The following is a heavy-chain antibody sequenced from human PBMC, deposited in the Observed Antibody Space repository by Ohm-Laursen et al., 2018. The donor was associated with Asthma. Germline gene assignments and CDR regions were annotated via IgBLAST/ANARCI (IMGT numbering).Heavy chain of an antibody. J-gene: IGHJ6*02. Sequence: SLRLSCAASGFTFDDYAMNWVRQAPGKGLEWVSGISWNSGSIVYADSVKGRFTISRGNAKNSLYLQMNSLRAEDTALYYCAKDIKVTSGYNYPYYYYYGMDVWGQGTKVTVSS. D-gene: IGHD5-24*01. CDR1: GFTFDDYA. CDR3: AKDIKVTSGYNYPYYYYYGMDV. V-gene: IGHV3-9*01. CDR2: ISWNSGSI.